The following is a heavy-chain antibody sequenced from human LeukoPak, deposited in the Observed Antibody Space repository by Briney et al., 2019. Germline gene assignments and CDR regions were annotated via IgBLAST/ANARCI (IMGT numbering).Heavy chain of an antibody. CDR2: IYYSGST. Sequence: SETLSLTCTVSGGSISSGGYYWSWIRQHPGKGLEWIGYIYYSGSTYYNPSLKSRVNISVDTSKNQFSLKLSSVTAADTAVYYCARDMTDWWFDPWGQGTLVTVSS. J-gene: IGHJ5*02. CDR3: ARDMTDWWFDP. D-gene: IGHD3-9*01. V-gene: IGHV4-31*03. CDR1: GGSISSGGYY.